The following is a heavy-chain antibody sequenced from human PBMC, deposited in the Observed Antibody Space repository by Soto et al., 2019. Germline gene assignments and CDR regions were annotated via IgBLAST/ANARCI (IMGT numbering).Heavy chain of an antibody. J-gene: IGHJ4*02. CDR2: IYHSGST. V-gene: IGHV4-38-2*02. Sequence: SETLSLTCTVSGYSISSGYYWGWIRQPPGKGLEWIGSIYHSGSTYYNPSLKSRVTISVDTSKNQFSLKLSSVTAADTAVYYCARVRGPLYYFDYWGQGTLVTVSS. CDR1: GYSISSGYY. CDR3: ARVRGPLYYFDY.